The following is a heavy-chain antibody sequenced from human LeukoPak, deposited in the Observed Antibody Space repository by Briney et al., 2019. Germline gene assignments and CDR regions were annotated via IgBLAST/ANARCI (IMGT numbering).Heavy chain of an antibody. CDR1: GDTVSSTRAA. V-gene: IGHV6-1*01. J-gene: IGHJ4*02. Sequence: PSQTLSLTCAISGDTVSSTRAAWDWIRQSPWRGLECLGRTYYRSKWFNDYAISVKTRISINPDTSKNQFFLQLNSVTPEDTAIYYCAAGHDGVASVDYWGQGTLVTVSS. CDR3: AAGHDGVASVDY. CDR2: TYYRSKWFN. D-gene: IGHD1-1*01.